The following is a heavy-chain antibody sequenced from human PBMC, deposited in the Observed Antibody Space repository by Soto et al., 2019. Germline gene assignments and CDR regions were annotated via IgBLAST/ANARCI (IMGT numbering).Heavy chain of an antibody. J-gene: IGHJ6*02. Sequence: EVQLVESGGGLVQPGGSLRLSCAASGFTFSNAWMSWVRQAPGKGLEWVGRIKSKTDGGTTDYAAPVKGRFTISRDDSKNTLYLQMNSLKTEDTAVYYCTTARPMMVPAAMPFYYYGMDVWGQGTTVTVSS. V-gene: IGHV3-15*01. CDR1: GFTFSNAW. CDR3: TTARPMMVPAAMPFYYYGMDV. CDR2: IKSKTDGGTT. D-gene: IGHD2-2*01.